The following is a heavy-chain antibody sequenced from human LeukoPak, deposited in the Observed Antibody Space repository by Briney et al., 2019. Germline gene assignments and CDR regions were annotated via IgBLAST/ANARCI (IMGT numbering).Heavy chain of an antibody. J-gene: IGHJ4*02. D-gene: IGHD3-10*01. CDR1: GFTFSSYG. V-gene: IGHV3-33*01. CDR2: IWYDGSNK. CDR3: ARDVITMVRGVIPPGY. Sequence: GGSLRLSCAASGFTFSSYGMHWVRQAPGKGLEWVAVIWYDGSNKYYADSVKGRFTISRDNSKNTLYLQMNSLRAEDTAVYYCARDVITMVRGVIPPGYWGQGTLVTVSS.